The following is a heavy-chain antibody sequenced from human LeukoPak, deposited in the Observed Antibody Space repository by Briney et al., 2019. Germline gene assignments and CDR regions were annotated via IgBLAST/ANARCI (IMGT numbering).Heavy chain of an antibody. Sequence: GGSLRLSCSASGFTFSSYAMHWVRQAPGKGLEYVSAISSNGGSTYYADSVKGRFTISRDNSKNALYLQMSSLRAEDTAVYYCAKTVDSSGWYYFDYWGQGTLVTVSS. CDR3: AKTVDSSGWYYFDY. V-gene: IGHV3-64D*06. D-gene: IGHD6-19*01. CDR2: ISSNGGST. CDR1: GFTFSSYA. J-gene: IGHJ4*02.